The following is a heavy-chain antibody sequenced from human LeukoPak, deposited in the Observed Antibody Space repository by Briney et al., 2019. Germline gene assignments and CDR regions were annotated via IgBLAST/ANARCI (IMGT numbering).Heavy chain of an antibody. J-gene: IGHJ4*02. D-gene: IGHD2-8*02. CDR2: IYIHGTS. V-gene: IGHV4-39*07. CDR1: GGSIISSSDNYY. Sequence: SETLSLTCTVSGGSIISSSDNYYWGWIRQPPGRGLEWIGSIYIHGTSSYNPSLNSRVTISADTSKNQFSLKLYSVTSADTAVYYCARGYWFYFDYWGQGTLVTVSS. CDR3: ARGYWFYFDY.